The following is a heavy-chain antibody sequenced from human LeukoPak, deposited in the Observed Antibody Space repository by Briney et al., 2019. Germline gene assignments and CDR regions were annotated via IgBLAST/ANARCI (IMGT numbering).Heavy chain of an antibody. J-gene: IGHJ5*02. CDR2: IYYSGST. CDR1: GGSISSSSYY. D-gene: IGHD5-18*01. Sequence: PSETLSLTCTVSGGSISSSSYYWGWIRQPPGKGLEWIGSIYYSGSTYYNPSLKSRVTISVDTSKNQFSLKLSSVTAADTAVYYCARDLPRYSYGLIDPWGQGTLVTVSS. V-gene: IGHV4-39*07. CDR3: ARDLPRYSYGLIDP.